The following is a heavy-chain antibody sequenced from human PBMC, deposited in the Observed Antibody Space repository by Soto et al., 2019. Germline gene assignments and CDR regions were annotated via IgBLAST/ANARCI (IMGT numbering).Heavy chain of an antibody. Sequence: ASVKVSCKASGYTFTGYYIHCVRQAPGQVLEWMGWTNPSNGGTNYAQKFQGRVTMTRDTSLSIAYMELTTLRSDDTAVFYCAREVGGGRQYYFDSWGLGTLVTVSS. CDR2: TNPSNGGT. CDR3: AREVGGGRQYYFDS. V-gene: IGHV1-2*02. D-gene: IGHD3-16*01. CDR1: GYTFTGYY. J-gene: IGHJ4*02.